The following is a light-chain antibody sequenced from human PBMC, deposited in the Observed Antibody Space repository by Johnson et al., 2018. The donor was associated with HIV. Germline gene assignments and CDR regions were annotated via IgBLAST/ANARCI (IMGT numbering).Light chain of an antibody. Sequence: QSVLTQPPSVSAAPGQRVTISCSGSTSNFENYYVSWYQHLPGTAPKLLIYDNNKRPSGIPDRFSGSKSGTSATLGITGLQTGDEADYYCGTWDSSLSAYVVGTGTKVTVL. CDR2: DNN. CDR1: TSNFENYY. CDR3: GTWDSSLSAYV. V-gene: IGLV1-51*01. J-gene: IGLJ1*01.